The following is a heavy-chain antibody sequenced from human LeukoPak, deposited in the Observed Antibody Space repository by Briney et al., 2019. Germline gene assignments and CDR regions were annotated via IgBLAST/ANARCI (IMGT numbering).Heavy chain of an antibody. CDR2: ISPNSGST. CDR1: GYTFTGYY. V-gene: IGHV1-2*02. CDR3: VRGEAYCGGDCYGN. Sequence: ASVKVSCKASGYTFTGYYIHWVRQAPGQGLEWMGWISPNSGSTNYAQKFQGRVTMTRDTSISTAYMELSRLRSDDAAVYYCVRGEAYCGGDCYGNWGQGTLVTVSS. D-gene: IGHD2-21*02. J-gene: IGHJ4*02.